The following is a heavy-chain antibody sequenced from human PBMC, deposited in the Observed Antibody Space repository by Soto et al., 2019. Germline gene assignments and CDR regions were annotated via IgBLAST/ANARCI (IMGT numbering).Heavy chain of an antibody. D-gene: IGHD6-13*01. CDR1: GYSFTSYW. J-gene: IGHJ6*02. CDR3: ARLGIAAAGDYYYYGMDV. V-gene: IGHV5-10-1*01. CDR2: IDPSDSYT. Sequence: GESLKISCKGSGYSFTSYWISWVRQMPGKGLEWMGRIDPSDSYTNYSPSFQGHVTISADKSISTAYLQWSSLKASDTAMYYCARLGIAAAGDYYYYGMDVWGQGTTVTVS.